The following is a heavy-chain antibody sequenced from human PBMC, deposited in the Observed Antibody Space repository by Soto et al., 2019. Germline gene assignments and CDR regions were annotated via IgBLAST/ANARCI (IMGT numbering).Heavy chain of an antibody. D-gene: IGHD3-22*01. Sequence: QVQLVQSGAEVKKPGSSVKVSCKASGGTFSSYAISWVRQAPGQGLEWRGGIIPIFGIANYAQKFQGRVTITADESTSTAYMELSSLRSEDTAVYYCARDRYYDSSGDYYFDYWGQGTLVTVSS. J-gene: IGHJ4*02. CDR3: ARDRYYDSSGDYYFDY. CDR1: GGTFSSYA. CDR2: IIPIFGIA. V-gene: IGHV1-69*01.